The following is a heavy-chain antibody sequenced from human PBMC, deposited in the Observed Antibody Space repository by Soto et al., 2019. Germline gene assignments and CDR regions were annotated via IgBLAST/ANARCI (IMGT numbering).Heavy chain of an antibody. D-gene: IGHD5-18*01. CDR3: ARHRYSYGVYYFDY. CDR2: IYYSGST. Sequence: QVQLQESGPGLVKPSETLSLTCIVSGGSISNYYWSWIRQPPGKGLEWIGYIYYSGSTNYNPSLTSRVTISVDTTKNQFSLKLSSVTAADTAVYYCARHRYSYGVYYFDYWGQGTLVTASS. V-gene: IGHV4-59*08. J-gene: IGHJ4*02. CDR1: GGSISNYY.